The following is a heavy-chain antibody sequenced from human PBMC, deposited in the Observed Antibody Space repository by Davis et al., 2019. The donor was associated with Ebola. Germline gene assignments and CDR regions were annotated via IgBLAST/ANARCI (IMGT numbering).Heavy chain of an antibody. V-gene: IGHV5-51*01. J-gene: IGHJ3*02. D-gene: IGHD1-1*01. Sequence: PGGSLRLSCKGSGYNFTTYWIGWVRQMPGKGLEWMGIIYPGDSDTRYSPSFQGQVTISADKSISTAYLQWSSLKASDTAMYYCARPLNNWNDGDAFDIWGQGTMVTVSS. CDR1: GYNFTTYW. CDR3: ARPLNNWNDGDAFDI. CDR2: IYPGDSDT.